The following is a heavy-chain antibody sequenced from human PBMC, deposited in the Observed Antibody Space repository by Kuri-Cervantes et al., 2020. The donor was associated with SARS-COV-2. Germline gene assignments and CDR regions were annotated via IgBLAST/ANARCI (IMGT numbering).Heavy chain of an antibody. Sequence: SCTVSGGSISSGSYYWSWIRQPAGKGLEWIGRIYTSGSTNYNPSLKSRVTISVDTSKNQFSLKLSSVTAADTAVYYCARVRRWLQSNDAFDIWGQGTMVTVSS. V-gene: IGHV4-61*02. CDR2: IYTSGST. CDR3: ARVRRWLQSNDAFDI. D-gene: IGHD5-24*01. CDR1: GGSISSGSYY. J-gene: IGHJ3*02.